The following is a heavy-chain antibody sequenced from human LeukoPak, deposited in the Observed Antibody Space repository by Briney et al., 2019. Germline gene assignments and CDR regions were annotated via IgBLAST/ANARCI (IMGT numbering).Heavy chain of an antibody. Sequence: GGSLRLSCAASGFIFSNAWMNWVRQAPGKGLEWVGRIKSKPAGGTIEYAAPVKDRFAISRDDSKNTLYLQINSLKTEDTAVYYCSTGGGDFFFDYWGQGTLVTVSS. V-gene: IGHV3-15*07. D-gene: IGHD4-17*01. CDR3: STGGGDFFFDY. CDR2: IKSKPAGGTI. J-gene: IGHJ4*02. CDR1: GFIFSNAW.